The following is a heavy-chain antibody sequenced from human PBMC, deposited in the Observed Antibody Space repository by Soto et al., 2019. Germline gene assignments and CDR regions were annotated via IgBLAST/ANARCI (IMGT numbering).Heavy chain of an antibody. J-gene: IGHJ6*02. D-gene: IGHD5-12*01. CDR1: GFTFSFYP. CDR2: ISYDGTYK. V-gene: IGHV3-30*14. Sequence: VLLLESGGGLVQPGGSLRLSCAASGFTFSFYPMSWVRQAPGKGLEWVAFISYDGTYKYYADSVRGRFTVYRDNSKSTLFLQMNSLKFEDTAVYVCANEVDVAFSSLQYGMDVWGQGTTVTVSS. CDR3: ANEVDVAFSSLQYGMDV.